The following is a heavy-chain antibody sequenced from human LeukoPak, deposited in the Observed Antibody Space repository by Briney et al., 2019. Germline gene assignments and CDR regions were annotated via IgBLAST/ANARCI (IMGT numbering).Heavy chain of an antibody. V-gene: IGHV4-39*07. Sequence: SETLSLTCTVSGGSISSSSYYWGWIRQPPGKGLEWIGSIYYSGSTYYNPSLKSRVTISVDTSKNQFSLKLSSVTAADTAVYYCARGGVLRFLEWFPNWFDPWGQGTLVTVSS. CDR3: ARGGVLRFLEWFPNWFDP. J-gene: IGHJ5*02. D-gene: IGHD3-3*01. CDR1: GGSISSSSYY. CDR2: IYYSGST.